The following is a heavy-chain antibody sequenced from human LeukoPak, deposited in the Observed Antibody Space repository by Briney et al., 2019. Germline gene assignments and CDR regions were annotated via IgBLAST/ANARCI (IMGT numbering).Heavy chain of an antibody. V-gene: IGHV4-39*01. CDR2: IYYSGST. CDR1: GGSISSSSYY. J-gene: IGHJ4*02. D-gene: IGHD3-10*01. CDR3: ARYLFSHGSGSYYNPFDY. Sequence: SETLSLTCTVSGGSISSSSYYWGWIRQRPGKGLEWIGSIYYSGSTYYNPSLKSRVTISVDTSKNQFSRKLSSVTAADTAVYYCARYLFSHGSGSYYNPFDYWGQGTLVTVSS.